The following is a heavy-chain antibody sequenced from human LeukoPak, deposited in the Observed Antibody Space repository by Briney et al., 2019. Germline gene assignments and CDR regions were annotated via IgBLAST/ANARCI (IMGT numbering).Heavy chain of an antibody. CDR3: ARSCSSTSCYTVFDY. CDR2: ISSSSSYI. D-gene: IGHD2-2*02. Sequence: GGSLRLSCAASGFTFSSYSMNWVRQAPGKGLEWVSSISSSSSYIYYADSVKGRFTISRDNAKNSLYPQMNSLRAEDTAVYYCARSCSSTSCYTVFDYWGQGTLVTVSS. CDR1: GFTFSSYS. V-gene: IGHV3-21*01. J-gene: IGHJ4*02.